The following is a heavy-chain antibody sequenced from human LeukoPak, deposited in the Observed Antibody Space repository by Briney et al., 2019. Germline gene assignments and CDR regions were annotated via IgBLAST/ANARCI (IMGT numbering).Heavy chain of an antibody. CDR1: GFTFSSYA. CDR2: ISGSGNT. J-gene: IGHJ4*02. Sequence: PGGSLRLSCAASGFTFSSYAMSWVRQAPGKGLEWVSAISGSGNTYHADSVKGRFTISRDSSKNTLYLQMNSLRAGDAAVYYCAKAPVTTCSGAYCYPFDYWSQGTLVTVSS. D-gene: IGHD2-15*01. V-gene: IGHV3-23*01. CDR3: AKAPVTTCSGAYCYPFDY.